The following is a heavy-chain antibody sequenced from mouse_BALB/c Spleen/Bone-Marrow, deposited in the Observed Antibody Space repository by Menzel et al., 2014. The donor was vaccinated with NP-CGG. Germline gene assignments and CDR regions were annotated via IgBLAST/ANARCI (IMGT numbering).Heavy chain of an antibody. J-gene: IGHJ2*01. V-gene: IGHV2-9*02. D-gene: IGHD1-2*01. Sequence: VQLQESGPGLVAPSQSLSITCTVSGFSLTSYGVHWVRQPPGKGLEWLGVIWAGGSTNYNSALMSRLSINKDNSKSQVFLKMNSLQTDDTAMYYCARGGEFTTTAFEYWGQGTTLTVSS. CDR3: ARGGEFTTTAFEY. CDR1: GFSLTSYG. CDR2: IWAGGST.